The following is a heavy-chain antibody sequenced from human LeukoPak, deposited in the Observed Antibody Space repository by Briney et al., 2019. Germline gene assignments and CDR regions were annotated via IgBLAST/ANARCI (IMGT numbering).Heavy chain of an antibody. CDR2: ITTGGPNT. CDR3: AKDGGLWVSAHWGDS. D-gene: IGHD7-27*01. CDR1: GFTFSSYT. J-gene: IGHJ4*02. Sequence: GGSLRLSCTASGFTFSSYTMSWVRQAPGKGLKWVSTITTGGPNTYYADSVKGRFTVSRDDSKNTLYLEMNSLRAEDTAVYYCAKDGGLWVSAHWGDSWGRGTLVTVSS. V-gene: IGHV3-23*01.